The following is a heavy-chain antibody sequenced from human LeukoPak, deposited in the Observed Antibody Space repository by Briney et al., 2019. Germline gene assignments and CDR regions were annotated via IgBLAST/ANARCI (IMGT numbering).Heavy chain of an antibody. CDR3: ARLGYCSGGSYYYYYYMDV. V-gene: IGHV4-39*07. J-gene: IGHJ6*03. Sequence: SETLSLTCTVSGGSISSSSYYWGWIRQPPGKGLEWIGSIYYGSVFYSVSTYYNPSLKSRVTMSGDTSKNQFSLKLSSVTAADTAAYYCARLGYCSGGSYYYYYYMDVWGKGTTVTVSS. D-gene: IGHD2-15*01. CDR1: GGSISSSSYY. CDR2: IYYGSVFYSVST.